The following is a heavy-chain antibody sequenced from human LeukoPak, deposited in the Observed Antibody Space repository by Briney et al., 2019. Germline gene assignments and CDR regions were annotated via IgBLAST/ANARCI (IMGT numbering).Heavy chain of an antibody. D-gene: IGHD6-13*01. Sequence: SETLSLTCTVPGGSISSYYWSWIRQPPGKGLEWIGYIYYSGSTNYNPSLKSRDTISVDTSKNQFSLKLSSVTAAGTAVYYCARLGAADYYYGMDVWGQGTTVTVSS. CDR1: GGSISSYY. CDR2: IYYSGST. CDR3: ARLGAADYYYGMDV. V-gene: IGHV4-59*08. J-gene: IGHJ6*02.